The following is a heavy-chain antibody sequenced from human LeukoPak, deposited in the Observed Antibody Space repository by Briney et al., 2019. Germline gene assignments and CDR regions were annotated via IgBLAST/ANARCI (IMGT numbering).Heavy chain of an antibody. V-gene: IGHV3-66*01. CDR2: IHSGGNT. Sequence: GGSLRLSCAASGFTVSTNYMSWVRQAPGKGLEWVSLIHSGGNTDYADSVKDRFTISRDNTKNSLYLQMNSLRAEDTAVYYCARDYGYGDYADYWGQGTLVTVSS. J-gene: IGHJ4*02. D-gene: IGHD4-17*01. CDR1: GFTVSTNY. CDR3: ARDYGYGDYADY.